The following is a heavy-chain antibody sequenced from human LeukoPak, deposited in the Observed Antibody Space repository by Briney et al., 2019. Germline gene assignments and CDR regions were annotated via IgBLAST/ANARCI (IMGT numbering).Heavy chain of an antibody. CDR1: GYTFTSYG. D-gene: IGHD3-3*01. CDR2: ISAYNGNT. V-gene: IGHV1-18*01. J-gene: IGHJ4*02. CDR3: ARDSDINYDFWSGYDY. Sequence: ASVKVSCKASGYTFTSYGISWVRQAPGQGLEWMGWISAYNGNTNYAQKLQGRVTMTTDTSTSTAYKELRSLRSDDTAVYYCARDSDINYDFWSGYDYWGQGTLVTVSS.